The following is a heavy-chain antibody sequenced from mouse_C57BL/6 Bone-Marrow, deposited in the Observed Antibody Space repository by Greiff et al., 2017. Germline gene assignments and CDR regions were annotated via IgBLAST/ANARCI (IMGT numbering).Heavy chain of an antibody. V-gene: IGHV1-5*01. CDR1: GYTFTSDW. J-gene: IGHJ3*01. CDR2: IYPGNSNT. D-gene: IGHD4-1*01. Sequence: VQLQQSGTVLARPGASVKMSCKTSGYTFTSDWMHWVKQRPGQGLEWIGAIYPGNSNTSYNQKFKGKAKLTAVTSASTAYMELSSLTNEDSAVCSCTKSDWDAWFAYWGQGTLVTVSA. CDR3: TKSDWDAWFAY.